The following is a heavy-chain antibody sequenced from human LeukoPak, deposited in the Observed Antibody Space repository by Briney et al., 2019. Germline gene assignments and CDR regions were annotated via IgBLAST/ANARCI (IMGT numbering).Heavy chain of an antibody. CDR3: ARSHNRDGYNPDY. CDR1: GYSISSGYF. Sequence: SETLSLTCTVSGYSISSGYFWGWIRQPPGKGLEWIGTIYNSGSTYYNVSLESRVTISVDTSKNQFSLKLNSVTAADTAVYYCARSHNRDGYNPDYWGQGTLVAVSS. D-gene: IGHD5-24*01. CDR2: IYNSGST. V-gene: IGHV4-38-2*02. J-gene: IGHJ4*02.